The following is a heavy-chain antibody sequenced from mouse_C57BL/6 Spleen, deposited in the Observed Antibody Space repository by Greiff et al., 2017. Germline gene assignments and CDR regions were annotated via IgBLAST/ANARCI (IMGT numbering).Heavy chain of an antibody. CDR1: GYTFTSYW. J-gene: IGHJ4*01. CDR2: IEPSDSYT. V-gene: IGHV1-50*01. Sequence: VQLQQPGAELVKPGASVKLSCKASGYTFTSYWMQWVKQRPGQGLEWIGEIEPSDSYTNYNQKFKGKATLPVDTSSSTADMQLSSLTSEDSAVYYCARPYGSSYGYAMDYWGQGTSVTVSS. D-gene: IGHD1-1*01. CDR3: ARPYGSSYGYAMDY.